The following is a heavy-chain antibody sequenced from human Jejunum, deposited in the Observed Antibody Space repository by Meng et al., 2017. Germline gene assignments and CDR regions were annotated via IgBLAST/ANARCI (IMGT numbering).Heavy chain of an antibody. Sequence: QVQMEQSGAEVRKPGASAKVSCRASGYTLHGFYMHWVRQAPGQGLEWMGRINTNTEGTNYAQNFKGSITLTRDTSTFYMEVNRLRSDDTAMYYCAGRSYNYDDYFDFWGRGTLVTVSS. D-gene: IGHD5-24*01. J-gene: IGHJ4*02. V-gene: IGHV1-2*06. CDR2: INTNTEGT. CDR1: GYTLHGFY. CDR3: AGRSYNYDDYFDF.